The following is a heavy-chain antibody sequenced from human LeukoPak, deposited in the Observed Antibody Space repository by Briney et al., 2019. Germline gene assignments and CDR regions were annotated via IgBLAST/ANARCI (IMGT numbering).Heavy chain of an antibody. J-gene: IGHJ4*02. CDR2: ISGSGNNA. D-gene: IGHD2-8*01. Sequence: GGSLRLSWAASGFTYNSYAMTWVRQAPGKGLEWVSVISGSGNNAYYADSVKGRFTISRDNSKNTLYLLMNSLRDEDTAVYNCAKALVLNVYATIYWGQGTLVTVSS. CDR3: AKALVLNVYATIY. V-gene: IGHV3-23*01. CDR1: GFTYNSYA.